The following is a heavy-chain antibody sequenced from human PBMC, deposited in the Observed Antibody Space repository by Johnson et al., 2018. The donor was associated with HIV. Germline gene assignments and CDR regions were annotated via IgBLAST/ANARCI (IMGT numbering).Heavy chain of an antibody. CDR2: IWYDGANK. J-gene: IGHJ3*02. V-gene: IGHV3-33*01. D-gene: IGHD2-2*01. CDR3: ARNGLIPAAKGVAFDI. Sequence: VQLVESGGGVVQPGRSLRLSCAASGFTFSSYGMHWVRQAPGKGLEWVAVIWYDGANKYYADSVKGRFTISRDNSKNSLYLQMNSLRAEDTAVYYCARNGLIPAAKGVAFDIWGQGTMVTVSS. CDR1: GFTFSSYG.